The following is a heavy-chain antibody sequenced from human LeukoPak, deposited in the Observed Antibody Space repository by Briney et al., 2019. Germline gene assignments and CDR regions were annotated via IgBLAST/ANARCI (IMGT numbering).Heavy chain of an antibody. Sequence: GGSLRLSCAASGLTFSSYGMHGLGQAPGKGLEWVGVTSYGGSNKYYADSVKGRLTNSTDNSKNTLYLQMNSLRAEDTAVYYCAKEYGDYGFGYYYYGMDVWGQGTTVTVSS. CDR3: AKEYGDYGFGYYYYGMDV. D-gene: IGHD4-17*01. CDR1: GLTFSSYG. J-gene: IGHJ6*02. CDR2: TSYGGSNK. V-gene: IGHV3-30*18.